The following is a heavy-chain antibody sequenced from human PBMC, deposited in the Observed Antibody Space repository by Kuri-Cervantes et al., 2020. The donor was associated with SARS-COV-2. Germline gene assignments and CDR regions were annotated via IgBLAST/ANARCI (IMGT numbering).Heavy chain of an antibody. Sequence: GESLKISCAASGFTFSSYEMNWVRQAPGKGLEWVSYISSSGSTIYYADSVKGRFTISRDNSKNTVYLQMKSLRAEDTAVYFCASWAGGTTLDYFDHWGQGTLVTVSS. V-gene: IGHV3-48*03. CDR1: GFTFSSYE. CDR2: ISSSGSTI. CDR3: ASWAGGTTLDYFDH. D-gene: IGHD1-7*01. J-gene: IGHJ4*02.